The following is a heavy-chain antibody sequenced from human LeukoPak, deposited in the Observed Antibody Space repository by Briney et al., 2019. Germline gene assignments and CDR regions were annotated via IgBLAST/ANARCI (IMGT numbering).Heavy chain of an antibody. J-gene: IGHJ4*02. CDR1: GFTFSGYS. CDR3: ARVGLYSGYGIDY. D-gene: IGHD5-12*01. V-gene: IGHV3-21*01. CDR2: ISSSSSYI. Sequence: GGSLRLSCAASGFTFSGYSINWVRQAPGKGLEWVSSISSSSSYIYYADSVKGRFTISRDNAKNSLYLQMNSLRAEDTAVYYCARVGLYSGYGIDYWGQGTLVTVSS.